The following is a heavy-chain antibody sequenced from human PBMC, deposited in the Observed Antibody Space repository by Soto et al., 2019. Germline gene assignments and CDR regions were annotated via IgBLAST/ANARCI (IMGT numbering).Heavy chain of an antibody. CDR3: AHRRRYSSSWKPYYFDY. D-gene: IGHD6-13*01. CDR1: GFSLSTSGVG. Sequence: GSGPTLVNPTQTLTLTCTFSGFSLSTSGVGVGWIRQPPGKALEWLALIYWDDDKRYSPSLKSRLTITKDTSKNQVVLTMTNMDPVDTATYYCAHRRRYSSSWKPYYFDYWGQGTLVTVSS. CDR2: IYWDDDK. V-gene: IGHV2-5*02. J-gene: IGHJ4*02.